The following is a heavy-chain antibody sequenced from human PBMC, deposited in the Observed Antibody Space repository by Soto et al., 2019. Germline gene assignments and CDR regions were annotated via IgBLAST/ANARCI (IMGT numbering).Heavy chain of an antibody. D-gene: IGHD3-3*01. CDR1: GFTFSDYY. Sequence: QVQLVESGGGLVKPGGSLRLSCAASGFTFSDYYMSWIRQAPGKGLEWVSYISSSGSTIYYADSVKGRFTISRDNAKNSLYLQMNSLSAEDTAVYYCARLPRPYYDLWSGYYHNYYYYMDVWGKGTTVTVSS. CDR3: ARLPRPYYDLWSGYYHNYYYYMDV. V-gene: IGHV3-11*01. J-gene: IGHJ6*03. CDR2: ISSSGSTI.